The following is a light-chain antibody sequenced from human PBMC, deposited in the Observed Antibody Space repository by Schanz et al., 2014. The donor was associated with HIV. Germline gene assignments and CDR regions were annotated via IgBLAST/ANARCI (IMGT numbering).Light chain of an antibody. V-gene: IGLV1-44*01. Sequence: QSVLTQPPSVSAAPGQKVTISCSGSSSNIGNNYVSWYQQLPGTAPKLLMYANNQRPSGAPDRFSGSGSGTSASLAISGLQSEDESDFFCATWDDSLDGWVFGGGTKLTVL. J-gene: IGLJ3*02. CDR3: ATWDDSLDGWV. CDR1: SSNIGNNY. CDR2: ANN.